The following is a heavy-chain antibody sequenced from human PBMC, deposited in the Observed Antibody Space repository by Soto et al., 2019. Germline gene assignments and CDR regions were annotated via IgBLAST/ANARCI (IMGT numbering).Heavy chain of an antibody. V-gene: IGHV3-11*01. CDR3: VRGGWSSSGGIAAS. CDR2: ISSSGASI. D-gene: IGHD6-13*01. Sequence: GGSLRLSCAASGFTFSDYYMSWIRQAPGKGLEWVSYISSSGASIYYADSVRGRFTISRDNAENSLSLQMNSLRAEDTAVYYCVRGGWSSSGGIAASWGQGTLVTVSS. CDR1: GFTFSDYY. J-gene: IGHJ5*02.